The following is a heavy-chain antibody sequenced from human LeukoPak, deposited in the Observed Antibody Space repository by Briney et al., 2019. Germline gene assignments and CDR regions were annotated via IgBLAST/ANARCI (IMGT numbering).Heavy chain of an antibody. Sequence: GGSLRLSCAASGFTFSSYAMRWVRQAPGKGLEWVAVISYDGSNKYYADSVKGRFTISRDNSKNTLYLQMNSLRAEDTAVYYCARPAYYDSSGYPNHFDYWGQGTLVTVSS. CDR3: ARPAYYDSSGYPNHFDY. D-gene: IGHD3-22*01. J-gene: IGHJ4*02. CDR1: GFTFSSYA. CDR2: ISYDGSNK. V-gene: IGHV3-30-3*01.